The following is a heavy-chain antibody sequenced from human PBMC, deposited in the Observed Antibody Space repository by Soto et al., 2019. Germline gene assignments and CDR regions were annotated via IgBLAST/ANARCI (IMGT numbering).Heavy chain of an antibody. V-gene: IGHV3-49*04. CDR1: GFTFGDYA. CDR3: TRTLTHYGYAEYFLN. Sequence: PGGSLRLSCTASGFTFGDYAMSWVRQAPGKGLEWVGFIRSKAYGATTEYAASVKGRFTISRDDSKSIAYLQMNSLKTEDTAVYYCTRTLTHYGYAEYFLNWGQGALVTVSS. J-gene: IGHJ1*01. CDR2: IRSKAYGATT. D-gene: IGHD4-17*01.